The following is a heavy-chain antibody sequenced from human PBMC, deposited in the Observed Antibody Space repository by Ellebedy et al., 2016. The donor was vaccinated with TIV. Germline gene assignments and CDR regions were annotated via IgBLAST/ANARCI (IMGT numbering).Heavy chain of an antibody. V-gene: IGHV3-74*01. J-gene: IGHJ4*02. D-gene: IGHD2-2*03. CDR3: ARRSSGYCVGVKCTTDFDY. CDR1: GFSFSWHW. CDR2: INNDGTAT. Sequence: GESLKISXAASGFSFSWHWMHWVRQALGKGLVWVSRINNDGTATTYADSVKGRFTISRDNTKNTLYLQMNSLRAEDTGVYYCARRSSGYCVGVKCTTDFDYWGQGTLVTVSS.